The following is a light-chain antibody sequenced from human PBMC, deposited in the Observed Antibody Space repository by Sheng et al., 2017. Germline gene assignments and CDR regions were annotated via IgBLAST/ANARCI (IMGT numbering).Light chain of an antibody. CDR2: GAS. CDR1: QSLSSSY. Sequence: EIVLTQSPGTLSLSPGEGATLSCRTSQSLSSSYLAWYQQKPGQAPRLLIYGASSRAAGIPDRFSGGGSGTDFTLTISRLEPEDFAVYYCQQRNNWPLTFGGGTRVEIK. J-gene: IGKJ4*01. V-gene: IGKV3D-20*02. CDR3: QQRNNWPLT.